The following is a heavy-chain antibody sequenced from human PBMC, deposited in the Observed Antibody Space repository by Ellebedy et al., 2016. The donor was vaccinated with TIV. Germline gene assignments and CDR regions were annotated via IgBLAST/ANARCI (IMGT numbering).Heavy chain of an antibody. J-gene: IGHJ4*02. D-gene: IGHD6-19*01. CDR3: ARGLAVAGRDY. Sequence: GESLKISCAASGFTFSSYDMHWVRQATGKGLEWVSAIGTAGDTYYPGSVKGRFTISRENAKNSLYLQMNSLRAGDTAVYYCARGLAVAGRDYWGQGTLVTVSS. V-gene: IGHV3-13*01. CDR1: GFTFSSYD. CDR2: IGTAGDT.